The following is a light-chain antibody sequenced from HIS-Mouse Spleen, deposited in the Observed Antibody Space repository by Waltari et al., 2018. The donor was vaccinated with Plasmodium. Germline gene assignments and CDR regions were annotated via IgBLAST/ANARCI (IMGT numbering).Light chain of an antibody. CDR1: QGISSY. V-gene: IGKV1-9*01. CDR3: QQLNSYPYT. CDR2: AAA. Sequence: DIQLTQSPSFLSASVGDRVTITCRASQGISSYLACYQQKPGKAPKLLIYAAATLQSGVPSRFSGSGSGTEFTLTISSLQPEDFATYYCQQLNSYPYTVGQGTKLEIK. J-gene: IGKJ2*01.